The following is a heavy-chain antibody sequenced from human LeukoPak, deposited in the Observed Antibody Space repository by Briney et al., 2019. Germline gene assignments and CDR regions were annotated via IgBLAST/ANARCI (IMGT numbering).Heavy chain of an antibody. Sequence: SETLSLTCTVSGGSISSGDYYWRWIRQPPGKGLEWIGYIYYSGSTYYNPSLKSRVTISVDTSKNQFSLKLSSVTAADTAVYYCARVRRGSEWLYPIYYYMDVWGKGTTVTVSS. V-gene: IGHV4-30-4*08. CDR1: GGSISSGDYY. J-gene: IGHJ6*03. CDR2: IYYSGST. D-gene: IGHD3-3*01. CDR3: ARVRRGSEWLYPIYYYMDV.